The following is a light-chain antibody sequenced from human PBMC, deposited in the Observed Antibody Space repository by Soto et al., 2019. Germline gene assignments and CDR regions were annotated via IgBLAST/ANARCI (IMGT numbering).Light chain of an antibody. CDR2: DVS. CDR3: SSYTTSSTPV. J-gene: IGLJ2*01. Sequence: QSVLTQPASVSGSPGQSIAISCTGNSSDVGAYNYVSWYQPHPGKAPKLMVYDVSNRPSGVSDRFSGSKSGNTASLTVSGLQPDDEADYYCSSYTTSSTPVFGGGTKLTVL. V-gene: IGLV2-14*03. CDR1: SSDVGAYNY.